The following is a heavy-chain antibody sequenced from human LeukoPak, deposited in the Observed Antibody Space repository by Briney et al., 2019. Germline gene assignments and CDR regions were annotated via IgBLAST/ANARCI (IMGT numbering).Heavy chain of an antibody. D-gene: IGHD6-13*01. Sequence: GGSLRLSCAASGFTFSSYWMSWVRQAPGKGLEWVANIKQDGSEKYYVDSVKGRFTISRDNAKNSLYLQMNSLRAEDTAVYYCAEGTRYSSSWIANWGQGTLVTVSS. CDR3: AEGTRYSSSWIAN. J-gene: IGHJ4*02. V-gene: IGHV3-7*01. CDR1: GFTFSSYW. CDR2: IKQDGSEK.